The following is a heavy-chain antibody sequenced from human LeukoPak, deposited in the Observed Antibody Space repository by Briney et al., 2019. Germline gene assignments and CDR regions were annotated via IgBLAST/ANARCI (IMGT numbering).Heavy chain of an antibody. CDR1: GGSISTGSYY. D-gene: IGHD3-22*01. J-gene: IGHJ4*02. V-gene: IGHV4-39*01. Sequence: SETLSLTCTVSGGSISTGSYYWGWIRQPPGKGPEWIGSISYSGSTYYNPSLESRVSISEDTSESQFSLELSSVTAADTAVYYCARQPFLFTTRGGFDYLGQGTPVTVST. CDR3: ARQPFLFTTRGGFDY. CDR2: ISYSGST.